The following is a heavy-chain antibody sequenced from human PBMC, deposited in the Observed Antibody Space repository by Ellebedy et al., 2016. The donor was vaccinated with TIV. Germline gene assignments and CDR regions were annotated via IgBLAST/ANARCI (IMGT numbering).Heavy chain of an antibody. Sequence: SLKISCAASGFTFDDYGMHWVRQAPGKSLEWVSGITWNSNNIGDADSVKGRFTISRDNAKNSLFLQMNSLRVEDTALYYCVKKTTGWFDPWGQGTLVTVSA. D-gene: IGHD4-17*01. V-gene: IGHV3-9*01. J-gene: IGHJ5*02. CDR2: ITWNSNNI. CDR3: VKKTTGWFDP. CDR1: GFTFDDYG.